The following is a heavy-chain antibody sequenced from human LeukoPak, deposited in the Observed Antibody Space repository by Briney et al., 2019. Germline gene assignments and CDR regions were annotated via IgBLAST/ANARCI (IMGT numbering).Heavy chain of an antibody. CDR1: GFTFSSYS. J-gene: IGHJ6*03. V-gene: IGHV3-21*01. CDR3: ARSGTGTTYYYYMDV. Sequence: GGSLRLSCAASGFTFSSYSMNWVRQAPGKGLEWVSSIRSSSSYIYYADSVKGRFTISRDNAKNSLYLQMNSLRAEDTAVYYCARSGTGTTYYYYMDVWGKGTTVTVSS. CDR2: IRSSSSYI. D-gene: IGHD1-7*01.